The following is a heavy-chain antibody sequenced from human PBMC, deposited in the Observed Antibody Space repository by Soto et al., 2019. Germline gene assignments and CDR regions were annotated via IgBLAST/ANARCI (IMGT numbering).Heavy chain of an antibody. V-gene: IGHV4-30-2*01. J-gene: IGHJ5*02. CDR1: GDSYSISTYS. CDR2: IYQSGVT. D-gene: IGHD6-19*01. CDR3: AGMPYTSGLRFDP. Sequence: PSETLFLTCNMSGDSYSISTYSWSWIRQPPGKALQWIGFIYQSGVTSYNPSLASRVSISLDRSNNQCSLKLKSVTAADTAVYFCAGMPYTSGLRFDPWGPGTLVTVS.